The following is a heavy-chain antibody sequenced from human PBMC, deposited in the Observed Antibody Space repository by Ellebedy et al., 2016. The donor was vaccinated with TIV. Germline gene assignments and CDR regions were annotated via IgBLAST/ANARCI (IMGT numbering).Heavy chain of an antibody. Sequence: ASVKVSXXASGGTFSSYAISWVRQAPGQGLEWMGWISAYNGNTNYAQKLQGRVTMTTDTSTSTAYMELRSLRSDDTAVYYCARGRPYYDSSGYYVVFDYWGQGTLVTVSS. J-gene: IGHJ4*02. CDR3: ARGRPYYDSSGYYVVFDY. V-gene: IGHV1-18*01. CDR1: GGTFSSYA. CDR2: ISAYNGNT. D-gene: IGHD3-22*01.